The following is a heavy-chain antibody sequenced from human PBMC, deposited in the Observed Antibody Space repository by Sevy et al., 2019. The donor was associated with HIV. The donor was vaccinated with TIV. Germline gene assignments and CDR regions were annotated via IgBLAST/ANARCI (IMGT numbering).Heavy chain of an antibody. CDR2: ISGSGGST. Sequence: GGSLRLSCAASGFTFSSYAMSWVRQAPGKGLEWVSAISGSGGSTYYADSVKGRFTISRDNSKNTLYLQMNSLRAEDTAVYYCAKGGTRYDPVSNREGAIDVWGQGTMVTVSS. CDR1: GFTFSSYA. J-gene: IGHJ3*01. CDR3: AKGGTRYDPVSNREGAIDV. V-gene: IGHV3-23*01. D-gene: IGHD3-22*01.